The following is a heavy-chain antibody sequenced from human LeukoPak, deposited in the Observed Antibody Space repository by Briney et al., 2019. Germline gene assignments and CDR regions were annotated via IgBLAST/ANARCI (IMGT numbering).Heavy chain of an antibody. D-gene: IGHD1-1*01. CDR2: IDPSDSYT. Sequence: GESLKIPCKGSGYSFTKYWISWVRQMPGKGLEWMGRIDPSDSYTNYSPSFQGHVTISADKSINTAYLQWSSLKASDTAMYYCARLPTGLNSYYYGMDVWGQGTTVTVSS. V-gene: IGHV5-10-1*01. CDR1: GYSFTKYW. J-gene: IGHJ6*02. CDR3: ARLPTGLNSYYYGMDV.